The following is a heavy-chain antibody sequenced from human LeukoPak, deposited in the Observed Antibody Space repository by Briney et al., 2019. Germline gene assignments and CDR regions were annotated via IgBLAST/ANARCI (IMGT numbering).Heavy chain of an antibody. CDR3: ARGSMVRGATVWRASDI. D-gene: IGHD3-10*01. CDR2: INHSGST. J-gene: IGHJ3*02. V-gene: IGHV4-34*01. CDR1: GGSFSGYY. Sequence: SETLSLTCAVYGGSFSGYYWSWIRQPPGKGLEWIGEINHSGSTNYNPSLKSRVTISVDTSKNQLSLKLSSVTAADTAVYYCARGSMVRGATVWRASDIWGQGTMVTVSS.